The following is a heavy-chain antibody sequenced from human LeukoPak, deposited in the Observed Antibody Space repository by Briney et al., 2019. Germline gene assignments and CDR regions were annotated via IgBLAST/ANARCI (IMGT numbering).Heavy chain of an antibody. D-gene: IGHD3-3*01. V-gene: IGHV3-15*01. J-gene: IGHJ3*02. CDR1: GFTFSIAW. Sequence: GGSLRLSCAASGFTFSIAWMGWVRQAPGQGLEWVGRIKSRGDGETRDYAAPVKDRFIISRDDSKNTLYLQMNSLRTEDTAIYYCAAVGEWLSNAFNTWGQGTLVTVSA. CDR2: IKSRGDGETR. CDR3: AAVGEWLSNAFNT.